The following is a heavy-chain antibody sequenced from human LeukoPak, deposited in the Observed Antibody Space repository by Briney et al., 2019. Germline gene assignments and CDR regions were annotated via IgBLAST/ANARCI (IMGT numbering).Heavy chain of an antibody. CDR2: IIPIFGTA. D-gene: IGHD2-2*01. Sequence: ASVKVSCKASGGTFSSYAISWVRQAPGQGLEWMGGIIPIFGTANYAQKFQGRVTITADESTSTAYMELSSLRSEDTAVYYCARESCSSTSCYPYYYYGMDVWGQGTTVTVSS. J-gene: IGHJ6*02. V-gene: IGHV1-69*13. CDR3: ARESCSSTSCYPYYYYGMDV. CDR1: GGTFSSYA.